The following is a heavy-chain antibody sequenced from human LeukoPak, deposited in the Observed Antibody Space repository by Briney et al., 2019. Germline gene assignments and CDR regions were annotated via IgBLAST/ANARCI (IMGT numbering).Heavy chain of an antibody. CDR1: GYTLTELS. D-gene: IGHD1-26*01. CDR3: ATEKEVSEMGATGYGAFDI. CDR2: FDPEDGET. V-gene: IGHV1-24*01. Sequence: ASVKVSCKVSGYTLTELSMHWVRQAPGKGLEWMGGFDPEDGETINAQKFQGRVTMTEDTSTDTAYMELSSLRSEDTAVYYCATEKEVSEMGATGYGAFDIWGQGTMVTVSS. J-gene: IGHJ3*02.